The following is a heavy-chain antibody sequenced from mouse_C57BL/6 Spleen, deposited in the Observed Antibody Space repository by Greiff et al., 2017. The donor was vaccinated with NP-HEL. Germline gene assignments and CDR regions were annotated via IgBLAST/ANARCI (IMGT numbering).Heavy chain of an antibody. CDR1: GYTFTSYW. CDR3: ASDADYYGSSYGDY. V-gene: IGHV1-55*01. CDR2: IYPGSGST. Sequence: VQLQQPGAELVKPGASVKLSCKASGYTFTSYWITWVKQRPGQGLEWIGDIYPGSGSTNSNEKFKSKATLTVATSSSTAYMQLSSLTSEDSAVYYCASDADYYGSSYGDYWGQGTSVTVSS. D-gene: IGHD1-1*01. J-gene: IGHJ4*01.